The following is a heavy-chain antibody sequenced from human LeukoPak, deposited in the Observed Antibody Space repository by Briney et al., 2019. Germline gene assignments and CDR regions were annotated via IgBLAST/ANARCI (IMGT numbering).Heavy chain of an antibody. D-gene: IGHD4-17*01. V-gene: IGHV4-4*07. CDR1: GGSISSYY. CDR3: ARDPEDYGDFPDWYFDL. Sequence: SETLSLTCTVSGGSISSYYWSWIRQPPGKGLEWIGRIYTSGSTNYNPSLKSRVTMSVDTSKNQFSLKLSSVTAADTAVYYCARDPEDYGDFPDWYFDLWGPGTLVTVSS. CDR2: IYTSGST. J-gene: IGHJ2*01.